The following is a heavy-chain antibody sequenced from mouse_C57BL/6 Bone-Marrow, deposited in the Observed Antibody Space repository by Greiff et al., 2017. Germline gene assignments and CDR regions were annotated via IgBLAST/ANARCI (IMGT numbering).Heavy chain of an antibody. CDR2: IYPGSGST. V-gene: IGHV1-55*01. D-gene: IGHD2-5*01. CDR1: GYTFTSYW. Sequence: QVQLQPGAELVKPGASVKMSCKASGYTFTSYWITWVKQRPGQGLEWIGDIYPGSGSTNYNEKFKSKATLTVDTSSSTAYMQLSSLTSEDSAVYYYARPYYSNYWYFDVWGTGTTVTVSS. J-gene: IGHJ1*03. CDR3: ARPYYSNYWYFDV.